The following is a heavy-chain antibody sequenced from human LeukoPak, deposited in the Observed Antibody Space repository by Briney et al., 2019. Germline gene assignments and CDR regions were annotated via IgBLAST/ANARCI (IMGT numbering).Heavy chain of an antibody. V-gene: IGHV1-69*05. Sequence: SVKVSCKASGGTFSSYAISWVRQAPGQGLEWMGRIIPIFGTANYAQKFQGRVTITTDESTSTAYMELSSLRSEDTAVYYCARGPIAARPDNWFDPWGQGTLITVSS. CDR3: ARGPIAARPDNWFDP. J-gene: IGHJ5*02. D-gene: IGHD6-6*01. CDR2: IIPIFGTA. CDR1: GGTFSSYA.